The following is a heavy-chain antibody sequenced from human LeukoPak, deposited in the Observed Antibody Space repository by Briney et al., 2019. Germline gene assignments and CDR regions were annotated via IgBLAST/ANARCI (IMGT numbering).Heavy chain of an antibody. CDR1: GGSISSYY. J-gene: IGHJ6*02. CDR3: ARRAVAGRYYGMDV. CDR2: IYYSGST. Sequence: SETLSLTCTVSGGSISSYYWSWIRQPPGKGLEWIGYIYYSGSTNYNPSLKSRVTISVDTSKNQFSLKLSSVTAADTTVYYCARRAVAGRYYGMDVWGQGTTVTVSS. D-gene: IGHD6-19*01. V-gene: IGHV4-59*08.